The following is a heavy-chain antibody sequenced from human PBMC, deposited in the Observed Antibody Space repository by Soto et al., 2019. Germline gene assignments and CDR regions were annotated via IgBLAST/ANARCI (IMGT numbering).Heavy chain of an antibody. CDR3: EGDELDFSSGPFFQH. J-gene: IGHJ1*01. CDR1: GGSISSYY. Sequence: SETLSLTCTVSGGSISSYYWSWIRQPPGKGLEWIGYIYSSGGTTYNPSLKSRVTISVDTSKNQFSLKLSSVTAADTAVYYCEGDELDFSSGPFFQHWGQGTLVTVSS. CDR2: IYSSGGT. D-gene: IGHD3-3*01. V-gene: IGHV4-4*08.